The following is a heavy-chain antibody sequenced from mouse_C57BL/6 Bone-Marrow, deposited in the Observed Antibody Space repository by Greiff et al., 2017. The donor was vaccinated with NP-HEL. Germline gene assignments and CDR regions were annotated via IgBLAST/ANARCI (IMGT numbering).Heavy chain of an antibody. Sequence: QVQLQQSGPGLVQPSQSLSITCTVSGFSLTSYGVHWVRQSPGKGLEWLGVIWRGGSTDYNAAFMSRLSITKDNSKSQVFFKMNSLQADDTAIYYCAKTGDGYYYAMDYWGQGTSVTVSS. V-gene: IGHV2-5*01. CDR3: AKTGDGYYYAMDY. CDR1: GFSLTSYG. D-gene: IGHD2-3*01. CDR2: IWRGGST. J-gene: IGHJ4*01.